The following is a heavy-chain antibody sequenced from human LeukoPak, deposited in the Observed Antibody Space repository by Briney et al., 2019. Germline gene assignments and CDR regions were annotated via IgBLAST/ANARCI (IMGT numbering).Heavy chain of an antibody. D-gene: IGHD5-18*01. CDR3: ARDAGYSYGYADY. Sequence: GGSLRLSCAASGFTFSSYGMHWVRQAPGKGLEWVAVIWYDGSNKYYADSVKGRFTISRDNSQNTLYLQMNSLRAEDTAVYYCARDAGYSYGYADYWGQGTLVTVSS. CDR1: GFTFSSYG. CDR2: IWYDGSNK. J-gene: IGHJ4*02. V-gene: IGHV3-33*01.